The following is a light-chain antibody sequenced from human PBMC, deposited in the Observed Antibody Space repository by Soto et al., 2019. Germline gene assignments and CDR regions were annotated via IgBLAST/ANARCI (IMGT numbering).Light chain of an antibody. J-gene: IGLJ3*02. CDR3: GSYTTTNPLGV. Sequence: QSALTQPASVSGSPGQSITISCTGTSTDVGGYNYVSWYQQHPGKAPELLIYEVTNRPSGVSGRFSASKSGNTASLTISGLRAEDEADYYCGSYTTTNPLGVFGGGTKLTVL. CDR2: EVT. CDR1: STDVGGYNY. V-gene: IGLV2-14*01.